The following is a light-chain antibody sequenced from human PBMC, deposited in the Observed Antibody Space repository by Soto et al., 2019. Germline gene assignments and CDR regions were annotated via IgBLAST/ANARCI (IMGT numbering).Light chain of an antibody. J-gene: IGLJ2*01. CDR2: NIH. Sequence: QSALTQPASVSGSPGQSITISCTGTSGDVDTYKYVSWYQQHPGKAPKLIIYNIHGRPSGVSSRFSGSKSGNTASLAISGLRAEDEADYFCSAYINSGAVIFGGGTKLTVL. CDR1: SGDVDTYKY. V-gene: IGLV2-14*01. CDR3: SAYINSGAVI.